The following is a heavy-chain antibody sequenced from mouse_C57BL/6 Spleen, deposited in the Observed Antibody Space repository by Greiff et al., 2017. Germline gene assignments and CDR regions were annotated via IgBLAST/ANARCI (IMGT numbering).Heavy chain of an antibody. Sequence: QVQLQQPGAELVMPGASVKLSCKASGYTFTSYWMHWVKQRPGQGLEWIGEIDPSDSYTNYNQKFKGKSTLTEDKSSSTAYMQLSSLTSEDSAVYYCARGAPYGLYYFDYWGQGTTLTVSS. CDR1: GYTFTSYW. CDR3: ARGAPYGLYYFDY. CDR2: IDPSDSYT. V-gene: IGHV1-69*01. D-gene: IGHD1-2*01. J-gene: IGHJ2*01.